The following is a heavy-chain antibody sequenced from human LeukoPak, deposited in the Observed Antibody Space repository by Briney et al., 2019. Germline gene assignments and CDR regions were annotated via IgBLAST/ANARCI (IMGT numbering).Heavy chain of an antibody. V-gene: IGHV3-23*01. Sequence: GGSLRLSCAASGFTFSSYAMSWVRQAPGKGLEWVSAISGSGGSTYYADSVKGRFTISRDNSKNTLYLQMNSLRAEDTAVYYCAKYEAGPYLNKDAFDIWGQGTMVTVSS. D-gene: IGHD6-19*01. CDR1: GFTFSSYA. J-gene: IGHJ3*02. CDR2: ISGSGGST. CDR3: AKYEAGPYLNKDAFDI.